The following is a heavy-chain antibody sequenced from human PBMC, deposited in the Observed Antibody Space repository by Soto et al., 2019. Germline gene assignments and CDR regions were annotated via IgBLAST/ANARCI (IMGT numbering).Heavy chain of an antibody. Sequence: SETLSLTCAVSGGSVNSGTYYWSWIRQPPGKVLEWIGYLYNTGSSDYNPSLNSRVTISVDTSKNHFSLILSSVTAADTAVYFRASGSSASAYIDSWGQGTLVTVSS. CDR1: GGSVNSGTYY. V-gene: IGHV4-61*03. CDR3: ASGSSASAYIDS. J-gene: IGHJ4*02. CDR2: LYNTGSS. D-gene: IGHD6-13*01.